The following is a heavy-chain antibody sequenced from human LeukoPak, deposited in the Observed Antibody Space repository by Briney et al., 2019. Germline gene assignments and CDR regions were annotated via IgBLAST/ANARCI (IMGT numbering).Heavy chain of an antibody. CDR1: GYTFTSYA. J-gene: IGHJ4*02. V-gene: IGHV1-3*01. CDR2: INAGNGNT. Sequence: ASVKVSCKASGYTFTSYAMHWVRQAPGQRLEWMGWINAGNGNTKYSQKFQGRVTITRDTSASTAYMELSSLRSEDTAVYYCARGATRGYCSSTSCYRSYYFDYWGQGTLVTVSS. D-gene: IGHD2-2*02. CDR3: ARGATRGYCSSTSCYRSYYFDY.